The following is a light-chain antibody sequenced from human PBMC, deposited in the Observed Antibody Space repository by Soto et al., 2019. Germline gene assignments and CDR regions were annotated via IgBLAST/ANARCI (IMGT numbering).Light chain of an antibody. CDR1: QGISSW. J-gene: IGKJ4*01. CDR3: QQASSFPLT. V-gene: IGKV1-12*01. Sequence: DIQMTQSPSSVSASVGDRVTITCRASQGISSWLGWYQQKPGQAPKLLIFAASSLQSGVPPRFSGSESGTEFTLTISSLQPEDVATYYCQQASSFPLTVGGGTKVDIK. CDR2: AAS.